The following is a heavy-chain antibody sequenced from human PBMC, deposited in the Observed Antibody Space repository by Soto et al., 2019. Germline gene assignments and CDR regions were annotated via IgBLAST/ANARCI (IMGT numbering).Heavy chain of an antibody. CDR2: INAGNGNT. CDR1: GYGFTSCD. Sequence: ASVMSSCRASGYGFTSCDLPWLRQAPGQRREWMGWINAGNGNTKYSQKFQGRVTITRDTSASTAYMELSSLRSEDTAVYYCASDYYDSSGCSTHFDYWGQGTLVTVSS. V-gene: IGHV1-3*01. D-gene: IGHD3-22*01. J-gene: IGHJ4*02. CDR3: ASDYYDSSGCSTHFDY.